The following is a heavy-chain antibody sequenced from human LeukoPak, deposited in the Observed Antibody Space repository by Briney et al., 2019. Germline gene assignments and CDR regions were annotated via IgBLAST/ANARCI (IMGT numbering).Heavy chain of an antibody. CDR1: GFTFDDYG. D-gene: IGHD3-10*01. J-gene: IGHJ4*02. V-gene: IGHV3-20*04. CDR3: ARDSYGSGSYSTDY. Sequence: TGGSLRLSCAASGFTFDDYGMSWVRQAPGKGLEWVSGINWNGGSTGYADSVKGRFTISRDNAKNSLYLQMNSLRAEDTALYYCARDSYGSGSYSTDYWGQGTLATVSS. CDR2: INWNGGST.